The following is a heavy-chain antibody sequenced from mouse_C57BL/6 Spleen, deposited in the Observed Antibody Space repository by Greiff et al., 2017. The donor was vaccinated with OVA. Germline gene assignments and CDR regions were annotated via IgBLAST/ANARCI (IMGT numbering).Heavy chain of an antibody. CDR2: ISSGGSYT. J-gene: IGHJ2*01. CDR3: ARHPYGNYLDY. D-gene: IGHD2-10*02. V-gene: IGHV5-6*01. CDR1: GFTFSSYG. Sequence: EVQVVESGGDLVKPGGSLKLSCAASGFTFSSYGMSWVRQTPDKRLEWVATISSGGSYTYYPDSVKGRFTISRDNAKNTLYLQMSSLKSEDTAMYYCARHPYGNYLDYWGQGTTLTVSS.